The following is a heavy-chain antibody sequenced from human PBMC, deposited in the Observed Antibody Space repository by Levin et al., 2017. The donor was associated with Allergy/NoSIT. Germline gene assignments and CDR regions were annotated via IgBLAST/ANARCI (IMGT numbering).Heavy chain of an antibody. V-gene: IGHV3-53*01. CDR2: LYSGGSA. CDR3: AVPRAVTTVLDFDL. Sequence: GESLKISCAASGFTVSSSYMSWVRQAPGKGLEWVSVLYSGGSAYYADSVKGRFTISRDNSKNTLYLQMNSLRAEDTAVYYWAVPRAVTTVLDFDLWGRGTLVTVSS. CDR1: GFTVSSSY. D-gene: IGHD4-17*01. J-gene: IGHJ2*01.